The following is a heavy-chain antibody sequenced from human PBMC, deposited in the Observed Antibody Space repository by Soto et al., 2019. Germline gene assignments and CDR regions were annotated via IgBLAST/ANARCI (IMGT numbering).Heavy chain of an antibody. CDR2: IYHSGST. CDR1: GGSISSGGYS. J-gene: IGHJ4*02. D-gene: IGHD3-22*01. Sequence: SETLSLTCALSGGSISSGGYSWSWIRQPPGKGLEWIGYIYHSGSTYYNPSLKSRVTISVDRSKNQFSLKLSSVTAADTAVYYCARVNYYDSSGYLAYWGQGTLVAVSS. CDR3: ARVNYYDSSGYLAY. V-gene: IGHV4-30-2*01.